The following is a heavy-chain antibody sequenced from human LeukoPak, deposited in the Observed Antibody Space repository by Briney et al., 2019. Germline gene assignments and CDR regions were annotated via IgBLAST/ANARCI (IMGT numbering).Heavy chain of an antibody. Sequence: PGGSLRLSCAASGFTFSSYWMSWVRQSPGKGLEWVANIKQDESEKYYVDSVKGRFTISRDNAKNSMYLQMNSLRAEDTAVYYCARDMRSGWKFDYWGQGTLVTVSS. CDR3: ARDMRSGWKFDY. CDR1: GFTFSSYW. J-gene: IGHJ4*02. V-gene: IGHV3-7*01. D-gene: IGHD6-25*01. CDR2: IKQDESEK.